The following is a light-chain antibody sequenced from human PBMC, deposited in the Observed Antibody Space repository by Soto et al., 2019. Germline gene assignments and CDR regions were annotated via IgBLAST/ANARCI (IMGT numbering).Light chain of an antibody. J-gene: IGKJ4*01. CDR3: QQYGSSPAT. CDR2: GAS. V-gene: IGKV3-20*01. CDR1: QTINSY. Sequence: DIVLPHSPATLSLSPWDRATLSCRASQTINSYLAWYQQKPGQAPRLLIYGASSRATGIPDRFSGSGSGTDFTLTISRLEPEDFAVYYCQQYGSSPATFGGGTKVDIK.